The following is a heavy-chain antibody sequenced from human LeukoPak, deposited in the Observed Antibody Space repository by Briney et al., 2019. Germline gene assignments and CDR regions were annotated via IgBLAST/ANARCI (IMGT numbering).Heavy chain of an antibody. CDR1: GYTFTSYY. Sequence: ASVKVSCKASGYTFTSYYMHWVRQAPGQGLEWMGWINPNSGGTNYAQKFQGRVTMTRDTSISTAYMELSRLRSDDTAVYYCARSITMVRGVIGSDYWGQGTLVTVSS. CDR3: ARSITMVRGVIGSDY. V-gene: IGHV1-2*02. D-gene: IGHD3-10*01. J-gene: IGHJ4*02. CDR2: INPNSGGT.